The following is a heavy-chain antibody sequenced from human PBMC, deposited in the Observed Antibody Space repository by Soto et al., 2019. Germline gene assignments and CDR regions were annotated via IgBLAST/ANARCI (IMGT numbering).Heavy chain of an antibody. D-gene: IGHD2-2*01. V-gene: IGHV3-30-3*01. Sequence: QVQLVESGGGVVQPGRSLRLSCAASGFTFSSYAMHWVRQAPGKGLEWVAIISDDGSNKYYADSVKGRFTISRDNSKNTLYLQLKSLRAEDTAVYFCARDYPAAVPAQYYYYGLDVWGQGTTVTVSS. J-gene: IGHJ6*02. CDR2: ISDDGSNK. CDR3: ARDYPAAVPAQYYYYGLDV. CDR1: GFTFSSYA.